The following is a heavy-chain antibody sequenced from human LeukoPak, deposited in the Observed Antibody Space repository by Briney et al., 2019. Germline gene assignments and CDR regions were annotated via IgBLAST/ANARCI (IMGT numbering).Heavy chain of an antibody. Sequence: PWASVKVSCKASGYTFTGYYMHWVRQAPGQGLEWMGWINPNSGGTNYAQKFQGRVTMTRDTSISTAYMELSRLRSEDTAVYYCARERGTTAALALLDYWGQGTLVTVSS. CDR3: ARERGTTAALALLDY. V-gene: IGHV1-2*02. J-gene: IGHJ4*02. CDR1: GYTFTGYY. CDR2: INPNSGGT. D-gene: IGHD4-11*01.